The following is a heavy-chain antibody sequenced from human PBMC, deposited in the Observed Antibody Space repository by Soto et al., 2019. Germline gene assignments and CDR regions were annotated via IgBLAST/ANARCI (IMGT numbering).Heavy chain of an antibody. CDR1: GFTFNNYA. D-gene: IGHD5-12*01. Sequence: DVQLLESGGGLVQPGGSLRLSCSASGFTFNNYAMSWVRRIPGKGLEWVSALIGSVGSTNYEDYVKGRFTISTDKSKSTLDLHRKSPRVKATDVYYREKGSTYSGTYFHPWGQGTLVTVSS. CDR2: LIGSVGST. J-gene: IGHJ5*02. V-gene: IGHV3-23*01. CDR3: EKGSTYSGTYFHP.